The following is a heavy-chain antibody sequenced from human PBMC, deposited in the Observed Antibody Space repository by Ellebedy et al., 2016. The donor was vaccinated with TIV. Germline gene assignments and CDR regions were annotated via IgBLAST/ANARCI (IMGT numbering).Heavy chain of an antibody. CDR3: ARGDNYYYDSSGYYYSY. J-gene: IGHJ4*02. Sequence: ASVKVSCKAPGYTFTSYFLYWVRQAPGQGLEWMGIINPTSGSSNYAQKFQGRVTMTRDTSTSTVYMDLSSLRSEDTAVYYCARGDNYYYDSSGYYYSYWGQGTLVTVSS. CDR2: INPTSGSS. CDR1: GYTFTSYF. D-gene: IGHD3-22*01. V-gene: IGHV1-46*01.